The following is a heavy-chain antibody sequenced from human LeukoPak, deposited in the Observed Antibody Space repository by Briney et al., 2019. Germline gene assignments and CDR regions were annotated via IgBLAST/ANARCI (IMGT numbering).Heavy chain of an antibody. D-gene: IGHD3-10*01. Sequence: ASVKVPCKASGGTFSSYAISWVRQAPGQGLEWMGRIIPILGIANYAQKFQGRVTITADKSTSTAYMELSSLRSEDTAVYYCARDYYGSGSYSSPYLDYWGQGTLVTVSS. CDR3: ARDYYGSGSYSSPYLDY. CDR1: GGTFSSYA. CDR2: IIPILGIA. J-gene: IGHJ4*02. V-gene: IGHV1-69*04.